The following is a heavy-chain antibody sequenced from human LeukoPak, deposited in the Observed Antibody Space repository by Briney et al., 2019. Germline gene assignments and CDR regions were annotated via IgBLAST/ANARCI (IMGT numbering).Heavy chain of an antibody. CDR2: INHSGST. V-gene: IGHV4-34*01. CDR1: GGSFSGYY. J-gene: IGHJ6*03. D-gene: IGHD5-24*01. CDR3: ARGPKRWLQFHYYYYMDV. Sequence: SETLSLACAVYGGSFSGYYWSWIRQPPGKGLEWTGEINHSGSTNYNPSLKSQVTISVDTSKNQFSLKLSSVTAADPAVYYCARGPKRWLQFHYYYYMDVWGKGTTVTVSS.